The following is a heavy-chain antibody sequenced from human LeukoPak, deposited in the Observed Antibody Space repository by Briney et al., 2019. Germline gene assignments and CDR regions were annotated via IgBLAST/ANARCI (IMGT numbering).Heavy chain of an antibody. J-gene: IGHJ4*02. Sequence: ASVKVSCKASGYTFTSYDINWVRQATGQGLEWMGWMNPNSGNTGYAQKFQGRVTMTRNTSISTAYMELSSLRSEDTAVYYCARGILLWFGELSYYFDYWGQGTLVTVSS. CDR1: GYTFTSYD. CDR2: MNPNSGNT. D-gene: IGHD3-10*01. CDR3: ARGILLWFGELSYYFDY. V-gene: IGHV1-8*01.